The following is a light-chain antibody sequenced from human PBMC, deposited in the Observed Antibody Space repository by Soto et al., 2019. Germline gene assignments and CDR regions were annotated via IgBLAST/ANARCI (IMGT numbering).Light chain of an antibody. CDR3: QQYDNLPRT. Sequence: DIQMTQSPSSPSASVGDRVTITCQASQDISNYLNWYQQKPGKAPKLLIYDASNLETGVPSRFSGSGSGTDFTFTISSLQPEDIATYYCQQYDNLPRTFGQGTKVEIK. J-gene: IGKJ1*01. V-gene: IGKV1-33*01. CDR1: QDISNY. CDR2: DAS.